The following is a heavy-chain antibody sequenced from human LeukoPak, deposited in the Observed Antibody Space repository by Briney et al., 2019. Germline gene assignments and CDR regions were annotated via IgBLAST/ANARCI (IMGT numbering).Heavy chain of an antibody. Sequence: PGGSLRLSCEASGFTFSNYEMNWVRQAPGKRLEWLSYISTSGNDIHYADSVKGRFIISRDNAKNSLYLQMNSLRPEDTALYYCARDALYSPGVNFDYWGQGTLVTVSS. J-gene: IGHJ4*02. CDR1: GFTFSNYE. CDR3: ARDALYSPGVNFDY. V-gene: IGHV3-48*03. CDR2: ISTSGNDI. D-gene: IGHD6-13*01.